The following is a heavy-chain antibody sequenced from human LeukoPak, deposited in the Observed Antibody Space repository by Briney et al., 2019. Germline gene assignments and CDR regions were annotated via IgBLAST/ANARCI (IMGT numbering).Heavy chain of an antibody. J-gene: IGHJ6*02. Sequence: PGGSLRLSCAASGFTFSSYAMHWVRQAPGKGLEWVAVISYDGSNKYYADSVKGRFTISRDNSKNTLYLQMNSLRAEDTAVYYCARDRNIVGADYYYYGMDVWGQGTTVTVSS. D-gene: IGHD1-26*01. CDR3: ARDRNIVGADYYYYGMDV. CDR1: GFTFSSYA. CDR2: ISYDGSNK. V-gene: IGHV3-30-3*01.